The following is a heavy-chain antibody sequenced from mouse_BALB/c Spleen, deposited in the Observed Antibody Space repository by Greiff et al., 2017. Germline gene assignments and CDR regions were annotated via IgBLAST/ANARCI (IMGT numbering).Heavy chain of an antibody. V-gene: IGHV2-4-1*01. CDR2: IWGGGST. Sequence: QVQLKQSGPGLVQPSQSLSITCTVSGFSLTSYGVHWVRQSPGKGLEWLGVIWGGGSTYYNSALKSRLSISKDNSKSQVFLKMNSLQTDDTAMYYCAKPPYDYDGSYWYFDVWGAGTTVTVSS. J-gene: IGHJ1*01. CDR3: AKPPYDYDGSYWYFDV. CDR1: GFSLTSYG. D-gene: IGHD2-4*01.